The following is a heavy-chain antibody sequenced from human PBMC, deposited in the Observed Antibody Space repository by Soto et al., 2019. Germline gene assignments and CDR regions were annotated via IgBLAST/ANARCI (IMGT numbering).Heavy chain of an antibody. J-gene: IGHJ4*02. V-gene: IGHV3-7*03. D-gene: IGHD1-26*01. CDR1: GFTFSSYW. CDR3: AREGGSGSSSDFDY. Sequence: AASGFTFSSYWMSWVRQAPGKGLEWVANIKQDGSEKYYVDSVKGRFTISRDNAKNSLYLQMNSLRAEDTAVYYCAREGGSGSSSDFDYWGQGTLVTSPQ. CDR2: IKQDGSEK.